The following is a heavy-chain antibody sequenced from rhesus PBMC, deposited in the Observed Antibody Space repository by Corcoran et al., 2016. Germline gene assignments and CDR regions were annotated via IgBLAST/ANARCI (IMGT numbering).Heavy chain of an antibody. D-gene: IGHD3-28*01. CDR1: GYSISRASY. J-gene: IGHJ4*01. CDR2: SYGSSKRP. V-gene: IGHV4-99*01. CDR3: ARRGSDYDNGNNYFDY. Sequence: QVQLQESGPGLVKPSETRSLTCAVSGYSISRASYWNWSRQPPGQGLGYIGYSYGSSKRPAYKPSRKNLVTISKDASKNQFSLRLSSVTAADTAVYYCARRGSDYDNGNNYFDYWGQGVLVTVSS.